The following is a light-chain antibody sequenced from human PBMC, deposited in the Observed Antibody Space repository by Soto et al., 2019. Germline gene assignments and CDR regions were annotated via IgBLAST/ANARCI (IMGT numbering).Light chain of an antibody. CDR1: SSDVGGYNY. Sequence: QSVLTQPRSVSGSPGQSVTISCTGTSSDVGGYNYVSWYQQHPGKAHKLMIYDVSKRPSGVPDFFSVSKSGTTASLTISCPKLFDDADYYCCSYAPSYTDAVGTG. J-gene: IGLJ1*01. CDR2: DVS. V-gene: IGLV2-11*01. CDR3: CSYAPSYTDA.